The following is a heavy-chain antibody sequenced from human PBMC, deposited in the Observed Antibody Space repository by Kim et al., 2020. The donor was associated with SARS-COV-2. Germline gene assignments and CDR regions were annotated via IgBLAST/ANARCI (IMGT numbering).Heavy chain of an antibody. J-gene: IGHJ4*02. Sequence: NNYNPSLKSRVTISVDTSKNQFSLKLSSVTAADTAVYYCARGLHGSGNDYWGQGTLVTVSS. CDR2: N. D-gene: IGHD3-10*01. V-gene: IGHV4-34*01. CDR3: ARGLHGSGNDY.